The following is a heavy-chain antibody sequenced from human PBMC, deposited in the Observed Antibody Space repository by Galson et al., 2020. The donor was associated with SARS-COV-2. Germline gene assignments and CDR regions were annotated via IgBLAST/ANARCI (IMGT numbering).Heavy chain of an antibody. CDR2: IGTAGDP. D-gene: IGHD5-12*01. CDR3: ARAGRWLQFFSYFDY. V-gene: IGHV3-13*05. Sequence: GESLKISCAASGFTFSSYDMHWVRQATGKGLEWVSAIGTAGDPYYPGSVKGRFTISRENAKNSLYLQINSLRAGDTDVYYCARAGRWLQFFSYFDYWGQGTLVSVSS. J-gene: IGHJ4*02. CDR1: GFTFSSYD.